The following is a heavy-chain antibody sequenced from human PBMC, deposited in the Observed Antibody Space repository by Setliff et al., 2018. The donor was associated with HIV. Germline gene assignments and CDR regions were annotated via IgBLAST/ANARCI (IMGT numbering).Heavy chain of an antibody. CDR3: AGDRIWNYVRGYYYYVYMDV. CDR2: IAPNSGGT. D-gene: IGHD1-7*01. CDR1: GYTLTDFY. V-gene: IGHV1-2*02. Sequence: GASVKVSCKASGYTLTDFYIHWVRQAPGQGLEWMGWIAPNSGGTGYAENFQGRVTMTRDTSVNTAYMELSRLTSDDTAVYYCAGDRIWNYVRGYYYYVYMDVWGKGTTVTVSS. J-gene: IGHJ6*03.